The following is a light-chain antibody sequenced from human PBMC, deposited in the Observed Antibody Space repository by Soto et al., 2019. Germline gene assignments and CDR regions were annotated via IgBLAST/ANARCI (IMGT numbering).Light chain of an antibody. CDR1: SSGLGGYNY. CDR3: SSYAGSNNLV. Sequence: QSALTQPPSASGSPGQSVTISCTGTSSGLGGYNYVSWYQQHPGTSPTRMLYGVSKRPSGVPDRFSGSQSGNTASLTVSGLQAEDEADYYCSSYAGSNNLVFGGGTKLTVL. J-gene: IGLJ2*01. V-gene: IGLV2-8*01. CDR2: GVS.